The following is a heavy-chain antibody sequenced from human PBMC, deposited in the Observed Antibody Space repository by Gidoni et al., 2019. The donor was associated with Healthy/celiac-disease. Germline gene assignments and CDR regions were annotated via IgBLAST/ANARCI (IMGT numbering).Heavy chain of an antibody. J-gene: IGHJ4*02. CDR3: AKDSLAMRAIGY. D-gene: IGHD2-2*01. V-gene: IGHV3-23*01. CDR2: ISGSGGST. CDR1: GFHFSSYA. Sequence: EVQLLESGGGLVQPGGSLRLSCAASGFHFSSYAMSWVRQAPGKGLEWVSAISGSGGSTYYADSVKGRFTISRDNSKNTLYLQMNSLRAEDTAVYYCAKDSLAMRAIGYWGQGTLVTVSS.